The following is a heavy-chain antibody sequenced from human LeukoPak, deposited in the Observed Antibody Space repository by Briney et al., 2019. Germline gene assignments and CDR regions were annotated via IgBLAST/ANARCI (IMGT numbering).Heavy chain of an antibody. Sequence: PSETLSLTCTVSGASISSHYWNWIRQPPGKGLEWIGYIYYSGSTNYNPSLKSRVTISVDTSKNQFSLKLSSVTAADTAVYYCARDRDGRGYYFDYWGQGTLVTVSS. D-gene: IGHD2-21*02. CDR1: GASISSHY. V-gene: IGHV4-59*11. CDR3: ARDRDGRGYYFDY. CDR2: IYYSGST. J-gene: IGHJ4*02.